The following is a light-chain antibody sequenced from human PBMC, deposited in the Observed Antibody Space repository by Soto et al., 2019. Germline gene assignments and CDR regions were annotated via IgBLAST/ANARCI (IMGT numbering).Light chain of an antibody. Sequence: IHGTRSPSALSAAGVDSVTISFRESQRVSNYLHCYQQKPGKAPNLLIYDASSLPSGVPPPFSGSPSATAFTLTTSPLQHEAFAPSSRHQTYSNPTLAPGPKVDIK. CDR3: HQTYSNPT. J-gene: IGKJ1*01. CDR1: QRVSNY. V-gene: IGKV1-39*01. CDR2: DAS.